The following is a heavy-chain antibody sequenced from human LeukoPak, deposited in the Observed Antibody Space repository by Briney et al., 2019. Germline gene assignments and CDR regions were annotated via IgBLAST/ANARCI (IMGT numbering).Heavy chain of an antibody. CDR3: ARLGAAAGYVDAFDI. V-gene: IGHV4-4*07. Sequence: SETLSLTCTVSGGSISSYYWSWIRQPAGKGLEWIGRIYTSGSTNYNPSLKSRVTMSVDTSKNQLSLKLSSVTAADTAVYYCARLGAAAGYVDAFDIWGQGTMVTVSS. CDR1: GGSISSYY. D-gene: IGHD6-13*01. CDR2: IYTSGST. J-gene: IGHJ3*02.